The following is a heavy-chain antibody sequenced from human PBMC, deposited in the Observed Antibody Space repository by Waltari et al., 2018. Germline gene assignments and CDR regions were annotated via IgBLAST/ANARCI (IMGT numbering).Heavy chain of an antibody. Sequence: EVQLVETGRGLIQPGGSLRLSCAASGFAVRSNYMSWVRQAPGKGLEWVSVIETGGYTYYAESVRGRFTISRDNSKNMVYLQMNSLRADDTAVYFCARHDYCDYWGQGTLVTVSS. CDR1: GFAVRSNY. CDR2: IETGGYT. V-gene: IGHV3-53*02. J-gene: IGHJ4*02. CDR3: ARHDYCDY.